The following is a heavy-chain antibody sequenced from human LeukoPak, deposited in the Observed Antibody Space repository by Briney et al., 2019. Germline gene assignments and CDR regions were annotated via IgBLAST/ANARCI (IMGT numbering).Heavy chain of an antibody. CDR3: ARQAVAGNGFDY. J-gene: IGHJ4*02. CDR1: GGSLSSSNYY. Sequence: SETLSLTCTVSGGSLSSSNYYWGWIRQPPGKGLEWIGTIYYSGSTYYNPSPKSRVSISVDTSKNQFSLKLSSVTAADTAVYYCARQAVAGNGFDYWGQGTLVTVSS. V-gene: IGHV4-39*01. D-gene: IGHD6-19*01. CDR2: IYYSGST.